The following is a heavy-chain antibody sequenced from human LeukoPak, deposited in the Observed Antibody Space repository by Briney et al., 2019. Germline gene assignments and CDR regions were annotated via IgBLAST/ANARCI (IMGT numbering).Heavy chain of an antibody. D-gene: IGHD6-19*01. CDR2: VYYSGTA. V-gene: IGHV4-59*08. CDR1: GGSMRSYY. J-gene: IGHJ4*02. Sequence: SDTLSLTCTVSGGSMRSYYWSWIRQPPGKGLELIGYVYYSGTANYNPSLESRVTILVDTSKNQFSLNLSSVTAADTAVYYCARTKSGWYYPDYWGQGTLVSVSS. CDR3: ARTKSGWYYPDY.